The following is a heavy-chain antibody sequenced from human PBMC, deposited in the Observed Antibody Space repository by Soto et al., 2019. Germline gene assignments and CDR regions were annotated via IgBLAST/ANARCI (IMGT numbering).Heavy chain of an antibody. Sequence: SETLSLTCTVSGGSISSYYWSWIRQPPGKGLEWIGYIYYSGSTNYNPSLKSRVTISVDTSKNQFSLKLSSVTAADTAVYYCARAGYGAGSDFDYWGQGTLVNVSS. D-gene: IGHD3-10*01. V-gene: IGHV4-59*01. J-gene: IGHJ4*02. CDR2: IYYSGST. CDR3: ARAGYGAGSDFDY. CDR1: GGSISSYY.